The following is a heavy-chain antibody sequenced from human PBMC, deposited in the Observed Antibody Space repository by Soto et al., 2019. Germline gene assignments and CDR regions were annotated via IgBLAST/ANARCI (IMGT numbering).Heavy chain of an antibody. Sequence: SETLSLTCTVSGGSISSYYWSWIRQPPGKGLEWIGYIYYSGSTNCNPSLKSRVTISVHTSKNQFSLKLSSVTAADTAVSYCARGGGEGYDSSGYYPGALFYWGQGTLVTVSS. CDR3: ARGGGEGYDSSGYYPGALFY. CDR2: IYYSGST. V-gene: IGHV4-59*01. CDR1: GGSISSYY. J-gene: IGHJ4*02. D-gene: IGHD3-22*01.